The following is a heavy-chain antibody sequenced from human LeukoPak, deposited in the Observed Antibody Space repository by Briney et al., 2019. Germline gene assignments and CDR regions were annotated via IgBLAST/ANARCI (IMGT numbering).Heavy chain of an antibody. Sequence: ASVKVSCKASGYTFTSYGISWVRQAPGQGLEWMGWISAYNGNTNYAQKLQGRVTMTTDTSTSTAYMELRSLRSDDTAVYYCARDESVLWFGELLYLFDYWGQGTLVTVSS. CDR2: ISAYNGNT. CDR1: GYTFTSYG. CDR3: ARDESVLWFGELLYLFDY. J-gene: IGHJ4*02. D-gene: IGHD3-10*01. V-gene: IGHV1-18*01.